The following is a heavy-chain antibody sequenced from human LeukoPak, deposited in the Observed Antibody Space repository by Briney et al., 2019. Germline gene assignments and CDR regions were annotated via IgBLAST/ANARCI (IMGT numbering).Heavy chain of an antibody. CDR3: ARGVATTNWFDP. Sequence: SVKVSCKASGGTFSSYAISWVRQAPGQGLEWMGRIIPIFGIANYAQKFQGRVTITADKSTSTAYMELSSLRSGDTAVYYCARGVATTNWFDPWGQGTLVTVSS. CDR1: GGTFSSYA. V-gene: IGHV1-69*04. D-gene: IGHD5-12*01. J-gene: IGHJ5*02. CDR2: IIPIFGIA.